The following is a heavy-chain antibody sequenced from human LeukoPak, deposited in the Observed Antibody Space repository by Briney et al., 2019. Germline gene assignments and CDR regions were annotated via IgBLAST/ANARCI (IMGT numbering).Heavy chain of an antibody. D-gene: IGHD6-13*01. CDR3: ARGRKSAAGMGYDY. CDR1: GGSFSGYY. CDR2: INHSGST. V-gene: IGHV4-34*01. Sequence: PSETLSLTCAVHGGSFSGYYWSWIRQTPGKGPEWIGEINHSGSTNYNPSLKSRVTISVDTSKNQFSLKLSSVTAADTAVYYCARGRKSAAGMGYDYWGQGTLVTVSS. J-gene: IGHJ4*02.